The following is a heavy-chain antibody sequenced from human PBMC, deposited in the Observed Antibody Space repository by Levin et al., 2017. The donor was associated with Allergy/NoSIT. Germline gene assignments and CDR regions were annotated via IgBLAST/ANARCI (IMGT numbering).Heavy chain of an antibody. V-gene: IGHV3-74*01. J-gene: IGHJ4*02. D-gene: IGHD2-2*01. CDR1: GFTFSSYW. CDR3: ARAPGDQPLLGY. Sequence: GGSLRLSCAASGFTFSSYWMHWVRQAPGKGLVWVSRINSDGSSTSYADSVKGRFTISRDNAKNTLYLQMNSLRAEDTAVYYCARAPGDQPLLGYWGQGTLVTVSS. CDR2: INSDGSST.